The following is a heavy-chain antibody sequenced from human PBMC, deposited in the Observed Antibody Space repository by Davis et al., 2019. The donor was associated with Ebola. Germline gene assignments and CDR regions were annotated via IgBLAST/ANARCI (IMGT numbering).Heavy chain of an antibody. V-gene: IGHV1-18*04. CDR3: AREEIVVVVAATYYYYGMDV. CDR2: INPHNGNT. Sequence: ASVKVSCKASGYTFTSYGITWVRQAPGQGLEWMGWINPHNGNTNYAQNVQGRVTMTTDTSTSTAYMEVGILRSDDTAVYYCAREEIVVVVAATYYYYGMDVWGQGTTVTVSS. J-gene: IGHJ6*02. D-gene: IGHD2-15*01. CDR1: GYTFTSYG.